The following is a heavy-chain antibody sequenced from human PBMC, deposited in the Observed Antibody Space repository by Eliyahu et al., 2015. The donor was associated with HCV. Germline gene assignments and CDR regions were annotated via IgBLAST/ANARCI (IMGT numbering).Heavy chain of an antibody. J-gene: IGHJ3*01. V-gene: IGHV2-5*01. CDR1: GFXLXTSGVG. Sequence: QITLKESGPTLVKPTQTLTLTCTFSGFXLXTSGVGVGWIRQXPGKALEWLALIYWNDDKQYSPSLKSRLSIIKDTSKNQVVLTVTNVDPVDTATYYCAHSNLLRTTGAFDVWGQGTMVTVFS. CDR3: AHSNLLRTTGAFDV. D-gene: IGHD1-14*01. CDR2: IYWNDDK.